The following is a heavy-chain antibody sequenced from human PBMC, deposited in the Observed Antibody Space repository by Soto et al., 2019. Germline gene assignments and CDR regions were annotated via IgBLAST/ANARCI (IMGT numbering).Heavy chain of an antibody. CDR3: ARHETLHGDYDY. J-gene: IGHJ4*02. D-gene: IGHD4-17*01. Sequence: ASVKVSCKASGYTFTSYDINCVRQATGQGLEWMGWMNPNSGNTGYAQKFQGRVTMTRNTSISTAYMELSSLRSEDTAVYYCARHETLHGDYDYWGQGTLVTVSS. V-gene: IGHV1-8*01. CDR2: MNPNSGNT. CDR1: GYTFTSYD.